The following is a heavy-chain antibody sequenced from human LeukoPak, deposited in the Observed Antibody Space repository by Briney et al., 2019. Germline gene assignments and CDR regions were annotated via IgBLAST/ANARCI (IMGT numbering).Heavy chain of an antibody. J-gene: IGHJ3*02. CDR2: ISAYNGNT. Sequence: ASVKVSCKASGYTFTSYGISWVRHAPGQGLEWMGWISAYNGNTNYAQKLQGSVTMTTDTSTSTAYMELRSLRSDDTAVYYCARGGPSYGSGSDAFDIWGQGTMVTVSS. CDR1: GYTFTSYG. V-gene: IGHV1-18*01. D-gene: IGHD3-10*01. CDR3: ARGGPSYGSGSDAFDI.